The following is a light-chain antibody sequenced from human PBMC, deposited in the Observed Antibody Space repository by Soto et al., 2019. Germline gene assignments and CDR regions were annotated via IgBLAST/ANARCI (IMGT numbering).Light chain of an antibody. Sequence: QSVLTQPASVSGSPGQSITISCTGTSSDVGAYNYVSWYQQYPGKAPKLMIYEVTHRPSGVSDRFSGSKSGNTASLTISSLQAEDEADSYCSSYTTTNTRLVFGGGTKLTVL. CDR3: SSYTTTNTRLV. CDR2: EVT. V-gene: IGLV2-14*01. CDR1: SSDVGAYNY. J-gene: IGLJ2*01.